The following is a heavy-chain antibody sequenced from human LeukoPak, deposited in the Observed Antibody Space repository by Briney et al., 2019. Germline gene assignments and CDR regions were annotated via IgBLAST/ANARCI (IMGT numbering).Heavy chain of an antibody. CDR2: VSGSGDNT. CDR1: GFTFSSHA. V-gene: IGHV3-23*01. D-gene: IGHD5-12*01. Sequence: SGRSLRLSCAASGFTFSSHAMSWVRQAPGEGLEWVSAVSGSGDNTYYADSVKGRFTISRDNAKNSLYLQMNSLRAEDTAVYYCARKWLRAFDYWGQGTLVTVSS. J-gene: IGHJ4*02. CDR3: ARKWLRAFDY.